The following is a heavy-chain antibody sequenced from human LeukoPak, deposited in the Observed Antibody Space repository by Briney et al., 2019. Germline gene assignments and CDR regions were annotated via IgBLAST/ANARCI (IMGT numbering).Heavy chain of an antibody. CDR3: ARQYCSSTRCYVYFDY. Sequence: SETLSLTCTVSGGSISSYYWSWIRQPPGKGLEWIGYIYSSGSTNYNPSLKGRVTISVDTSKNQFSLKLSSVTAADTALYYCARQYCSSTRCYVYFDYWGQGTLVTVSS. D-gene: IGHD2-2*01. J-gene: IGHJ4*02. CDR2: IYSSGST. CDR1: GGSISSYY. V-gene: IGHV4-59*08.